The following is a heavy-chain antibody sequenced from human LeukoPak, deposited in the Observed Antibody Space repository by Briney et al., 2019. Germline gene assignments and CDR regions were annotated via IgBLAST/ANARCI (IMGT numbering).Heavy chain of an antibody. D-gene: IGHD4-23*01. Sequence: GASVKVSCKASGGTFSSYAISWVRQAPGQGLEWMGGIIPIFGTANYAQKFQGRVTITADKSTNTAYMELSSLRSEDTAVYYCARGMTPGNRPYYYYYMDVWGKGTTVTVSS. CDR1: GGTFSSYA. CDR2: IIPIFGTA. CDR3: ARGMTPGNRPYYYYYMDV. J-gene: IGHJ6*03. V-gene: IGHV1-69*06.